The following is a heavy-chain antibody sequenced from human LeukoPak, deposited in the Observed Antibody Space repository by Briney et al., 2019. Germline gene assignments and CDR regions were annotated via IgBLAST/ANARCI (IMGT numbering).Heavy chain of an antibody. CDR1: GYSISSGYY. J-gene: IGHJ5*02. CDR2: IYYSGST. V-gene: IGHV4-38-2*02. CDR3: ARWVTLDSSSWYAS. D-gene: IGHD6-13*01. Sequence: SETLSLTCTVSGYSISSGYYWGWIRQPPGKGLEWIGSIYYSGSTYYNPSLKSRVTISVDTSKNQFSLKLSSVTAADTAVYYCARWVTLDSSSWYASWGQGTLVTVSS.